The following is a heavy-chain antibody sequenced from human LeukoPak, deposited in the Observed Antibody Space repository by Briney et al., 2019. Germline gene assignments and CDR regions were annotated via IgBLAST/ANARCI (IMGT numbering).Heavy chain of an antibody. CDR1: GFTFSSYG. Sequence: PGGSLRLSCAASGFTFSSYGMHWVRQAPGKGLEWVAVISYDGSNKYYADSVKGRFTISRDNSKNTLYLQMNSLRAEDTAVYYCAKEAAGVINYWGQGTLVTVSS. V-gene: IGHV3-30*18. J-gene: IGHJ4*02. D-gene: IGHD3-10*01. CDR3: AKEAAGVINY. CDR2: ISYDGSNK.